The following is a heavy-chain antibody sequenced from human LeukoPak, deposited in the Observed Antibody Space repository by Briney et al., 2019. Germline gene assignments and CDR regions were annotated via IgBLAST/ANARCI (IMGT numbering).Heavy chain of an antibody. J-gene: IGHJ4*02. V-gene: IGHV3-23*01. CDR2: ISGSGGST. CDR3: AKDTLSTVTTDD. D-gene: IGHD4-17*01. Sequence: GGSLRLSCAASGFTFSSYAMSWVRQAPGKGLEWVSAISGSGGSTYDADSVKGRFTISRDNSKNTLYLQRNSLRAEDTAVYYWAKDTLSTVTTDDWVRGTLVTDSS. CDR1: GFTFSSYA.